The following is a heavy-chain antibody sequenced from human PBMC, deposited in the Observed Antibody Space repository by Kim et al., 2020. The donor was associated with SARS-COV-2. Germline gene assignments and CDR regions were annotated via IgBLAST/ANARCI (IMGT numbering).Heavy chain of an antibody. D-gene: IGHD3-22*01. Sequence: SETLSLTCTVSGGSISSGSYYWSWIRQPAGKGLEWIGRIYTSGSTNYNPSLKSRVTISVDTSKNQFSLKLSSVTAADTAVYYCAREAEYYYDSSGYYYYGMDVWGQGTTVTVSS. V-gene: IGHV4-61*02. CDR3: AREAEYYYDSSGYYYYGMDV. CDR2: IYTSGST. CDR1: GGSISSGSYY. J-gene: IGHJ6*02.